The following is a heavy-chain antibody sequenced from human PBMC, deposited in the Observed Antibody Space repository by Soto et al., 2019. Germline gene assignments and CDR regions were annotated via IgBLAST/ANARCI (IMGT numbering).Heavy chain of an antibody. CDR1: GFTFSSYS. CDR3: ARAPPTVTNNWFDP. CDR2: ISSSSSYI. D-gene: IGHD4-17*01. J-gene: IGHJ5*02. V-gene: IGHV3-21*01. Sequence: GGSLRLSCAASGFTFSSYSMNWVRQAPGKGLEWVSSISSSSSYIYYADSVKGRFTISRDNAKNSLYLQMNSLRAEDTAVYYCARAPPTVTNNWFDPWGQGTLVTVSS.